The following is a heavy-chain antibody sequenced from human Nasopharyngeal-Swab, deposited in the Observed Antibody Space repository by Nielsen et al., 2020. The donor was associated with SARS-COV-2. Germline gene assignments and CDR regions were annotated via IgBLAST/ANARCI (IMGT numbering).Heavy chain of an antibody. D-gene: IGHD2/OR15-2a*01. CDR2: IWYDGSNK. CDR3: ARTTSYYYGMDV. J-gene: IGHJ6*02. Sequence: GKSLKISCAASGFTFSSYGMHWVRQAPGKGLEWVAVIWYDGSNKYYADSVKGRFTISRDNSKNTLYLQMNSLRAEDTAVYYCARTTSYYYGMDVWGQGTTVTVSS. V-gene: IGHV3-33*01. CDR1: GFTFSSYG.